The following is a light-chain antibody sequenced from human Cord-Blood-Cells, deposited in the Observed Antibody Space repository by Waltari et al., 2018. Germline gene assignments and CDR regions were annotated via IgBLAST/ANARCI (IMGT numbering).Light chain of an antibody. CDR3: XQSYSTRWT. CDR2: AAS. V-gene: IGKV1-39*01. CDR1: QSISSY. J-gene: IGKJ1*01. Sequence: DIQMTQSPSSLSASVGDRVTITCRASQSISSYLNWYQQKPGKAPKLLIYAASSLQSGVPSRFSGSGSGTDFTLTIRSLQPEXFAXXXXXQSYSTRWTFGQGTKVEIK.